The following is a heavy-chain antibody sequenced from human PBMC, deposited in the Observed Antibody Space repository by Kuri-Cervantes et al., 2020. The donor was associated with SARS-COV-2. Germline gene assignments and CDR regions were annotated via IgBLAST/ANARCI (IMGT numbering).Heavy chain of an antibody. V-gene: IGHV4-59*12. D-gene: IGHD3-22*01. J-gene: IGHJ3*02. Sequence: ESLKISCTVPGGSISSYYWSWIRQPPGKGLEWIGYIYYSGSTNYNPSPKSRVTISVDTSKNQFSLKLSSVTAADTAVYYCARVHDSSGYKSLDIWGQGTMVTVSS. CDR3: ARVHDSSGYKSLDI. CDR1: GGSISSYY. CDR2: IYYSGST.